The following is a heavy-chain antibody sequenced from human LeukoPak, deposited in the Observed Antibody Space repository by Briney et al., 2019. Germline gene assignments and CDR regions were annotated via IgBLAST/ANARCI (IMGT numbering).Heavy chain of an antibody. Sequence: GGSLRLSCAASGFTFKSYDMNWVRQAPGKGLEWISYISTGGSAKYYADSVKGRFTISRDNAKYSLYLQMNSLRAGDTAIYYCVRRWEEYFFDYWGREPWSPSPQ. CDR3: VRRWEEYFFDY. CDR2: ISTGGSAK. CDR1: GFTFKSYD. J-gene: IGHJ4*02. V-gene: IGHV3-48*03. D-gene: IGHD1-26*01.